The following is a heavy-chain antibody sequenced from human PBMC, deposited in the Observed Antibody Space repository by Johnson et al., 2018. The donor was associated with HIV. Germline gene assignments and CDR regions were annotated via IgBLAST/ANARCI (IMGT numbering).Heavy chain of an antibody. J-gene: IGHJ3*02. CDR1: GFNVSGNY. Sequence: MQLVESGGGLVQPGGSLRLSCVASGFNVSGNYMSWVRQAPGRGLEWVSVIYSGGSTYYADSVKGRFTISRDNSKNTLYLQMNTLRAEDTAVYYCARGGGSYDAGDAFDTWGQGTMVTVSS. CDR3: ARGGGSYDAGDAFDT. CDR2: IYSGGST. V-gene: IGHV3-66*01. D-gene: IGHD1-26*01.